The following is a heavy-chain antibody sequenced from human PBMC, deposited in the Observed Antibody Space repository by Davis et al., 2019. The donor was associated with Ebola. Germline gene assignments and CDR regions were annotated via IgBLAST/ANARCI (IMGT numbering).Heavy chain of an antibody. Sequence: GESLKISCAASGFTFSSYGMHWVRQAPGKGLEWVANIKQDGSEKYYVDSVKGRFTISRDNAKNSLFLQMNNLRVEDSAHYYCVPGTWIRGQGLPVTVSS. CDR3: VPGTWI. D-gene: IGHD5-18*01. CDR2: IKQDGSEK. V-gene: IGHV3-7*01. J-gene: IGHJ4*02. CDR1: GFTFSSYG.